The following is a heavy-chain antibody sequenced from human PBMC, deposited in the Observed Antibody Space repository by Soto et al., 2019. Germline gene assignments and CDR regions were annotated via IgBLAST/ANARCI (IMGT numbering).Heavy chain of an antibody. CDR1: GGSISSYY. CDR3: ARDRLPAANWFDP. J-gene: IGHJ5*02. D-gene: IGHD2-2*01. Sequence: SETLSLTCTVSGGSISSYYWSWIRQPPGKGLEWIGYIYYSGSTNYNPSLKSRVTISVDTSKNQFSLKLSSVTAADTAVYYCARDRLPAANWFDPWGQGTLVTVSS. V-gene: IGHV4-59*01. CDR2: IYYSGST.